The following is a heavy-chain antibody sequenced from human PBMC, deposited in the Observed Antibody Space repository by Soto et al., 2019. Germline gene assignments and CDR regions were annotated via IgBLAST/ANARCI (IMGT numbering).Heavy chain of an antibody. CDR2: ISAYNGNT. Sequence: QVQLVQSGAEVKKPGASVKVSCKASGYTFSSYGISWVRQAPGQGLEWMGWISAYNGNTNYAQKLQGRVTMTTDTSASTAYIELGSLMSDDTAVYYFARRLCVELADDAFDIWGQGTMVTVSS. CDR1: GYTFSSYG. CDR3: ARRLCVELADDAFDI. J-gene: IGHJ3*02. D-gene: IGHD1-1*01. V-gene: IGHV1-18*01.